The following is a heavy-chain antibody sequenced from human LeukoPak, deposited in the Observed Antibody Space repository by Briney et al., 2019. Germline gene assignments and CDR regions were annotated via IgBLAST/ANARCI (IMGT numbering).Heavy chain of an antibody. CDR2: IKPDGSDK. Sequence: PGGSLGLSCPAPGFPFSTPWVTWFRKPPGKGLDWVPHIKPDGSDKSYVASVKGRFTISRDNAKNSLYLQMNSLRAEDTAVYYCARKLRATVTAYFSDFDYWGQGTLVTVSS. D-gene: IGHD2-21*02. V-gene: IGHV3-7*02. J-gene: IGHJ4*02. CDR3: ARKLRATVTAYFSDFDY. CDR1: GFPFSTPW.